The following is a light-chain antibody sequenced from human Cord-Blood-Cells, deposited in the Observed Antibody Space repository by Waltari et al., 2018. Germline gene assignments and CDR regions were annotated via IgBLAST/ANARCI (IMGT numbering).Light chain of an antibody. Sequence: DIVMTQSPDSLAVSLGERATINCKSSQSVLYSSNNKNYLTWYQQKPGQPPKLLIYWASTGESGVPDRFSGSGSGTEFTLNISSLQAEDVAVYYCQQYYSTPLTFGQGTKVEIK. V-gene: IGKV4-1*01. CDR3: QQYYSTPLT. J-gene: IGKJ1*01. CDR2: WAS. CDR1: QSVLYSSNNKNY.